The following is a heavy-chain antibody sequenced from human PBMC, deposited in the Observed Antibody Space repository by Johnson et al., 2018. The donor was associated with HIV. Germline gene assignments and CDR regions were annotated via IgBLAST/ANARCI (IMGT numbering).Heavy chain of an antibody. Sequence: VQLVESGGGLVQPGGSLRLSCAASGFTFSSYWMSWVRQAPGKGLEWVANIKQDGSEQYYVDSVKGRFTISRDNAKNSLYLQMNSLRAEDTAVYYCARDQEYSYGYEGTVRAFDIWGQGTMVTVSS. CDR3: ARDQEYSYGYEGTVRAFDI. CDR2: IKQDGSEQ. V-gene: IGHV3-7*01. D-gene: IGHD5-18*01. CDR1: GFTFSSYW. J-gene: IGHJ3*02.